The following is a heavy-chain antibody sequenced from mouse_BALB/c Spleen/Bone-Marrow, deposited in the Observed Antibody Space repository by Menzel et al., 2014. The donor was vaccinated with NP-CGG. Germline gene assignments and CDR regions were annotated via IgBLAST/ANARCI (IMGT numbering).Heavy chain of an antibody. CDR2: ISTYYGDA. CDR3: ARDEGAY. Sequence: VQLQQSGAELVRPGVSVKISCKGSGYIFTDYAMHWVKQSHAKSLEWIGVISTYYGDASYNQKFKGKATMTVDKSSSTAYMELARLTSEDSAIYYCARDEGAYWGQGTLVTVSA. J-gene: IGHJ3*01. V-gene: IGHV1S137*01. CDR1: GYIFTDYA.